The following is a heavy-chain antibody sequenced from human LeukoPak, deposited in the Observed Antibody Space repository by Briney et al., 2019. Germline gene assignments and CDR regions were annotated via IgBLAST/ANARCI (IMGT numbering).Heavy chain of an antibody. V-gene: IGHV4-59*01. CDR3: ASTTGSSWRYYYYMDV. CDR2: IYYSGST. CDR1: GGSISSYY. J-gene: IGHJ6*03. Sequence: SETLSLTCTVSGGSISSYYWSWIRQPPGKGLEWIGYIYYSGSTNYNPSLKSRVTISVDTSKNQFSLKLSSVTAADTAVYYCASTTGSSWRYYYYMDVWGKGTTVTIS. D-gene: IGHD6-13*01.